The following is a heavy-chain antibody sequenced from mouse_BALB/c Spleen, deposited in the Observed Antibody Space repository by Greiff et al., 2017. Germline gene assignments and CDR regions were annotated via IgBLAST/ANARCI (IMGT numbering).Heavy chain of an antibody. D-gene: IGHD2-1*01. CDR1: GFSLTSYG. V-gene: IGHV2-9*02. J-gene: IGHJ3*01. Sequence: VKLMESGPGLVAPSQSLSITCTVSGFSLTSYGVHWVRQPPGKGLEWLGVIWAGGSTNYNSALMSRLSISKDNSKSQVFLKMNSLQTDDTAMYYCARDRGKGMAYWGQGTLVTVSA. CDR2: IWAGGST. CDR3: ARDRGKGMAY.